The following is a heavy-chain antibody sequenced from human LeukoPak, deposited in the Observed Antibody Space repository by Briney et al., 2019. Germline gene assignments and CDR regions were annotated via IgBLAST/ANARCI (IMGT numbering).Heavy chain of an antibody. J-gene: IGHJ5*02. Sequence: SETLSLTCTVSGGSISSYYWSWIRQPPGKGLEWIGYIYYSGSTNYNPSLKSRVTISVDTSKNQFSLKLSSVTAADTAVYYCARDYEGYSSPSPWFDPWGQGTLVTVSS. CDR2: IYYSGST. V-gene: IGHV4-59*01. D-gene: IGHD6-6*01. CDR1: GGSISSYY. CDR3: ARDYEGYSSPSPWFDP.